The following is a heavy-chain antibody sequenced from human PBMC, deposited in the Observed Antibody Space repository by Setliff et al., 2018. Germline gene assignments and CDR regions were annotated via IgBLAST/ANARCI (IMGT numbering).Heavy chain of an antibody. CDR1: GYSFTSYW. J-gene: IGHJ3*02. CDR2: IYPGDSDT. D-gene: IGHD6-19*01. CDR3: ARQAVAGNDAFDI. V-gene: IGHV5-51*01. Sequence: LGESLKLSCKGSGYSFTSYWIGWVRRMPGKGLEWMGIIYPGDSDTRYSPSFQGQVTISADKSISTAYLQWSSLKASDTAMYYCARQAVAGNDAFDIWGQGTMVTVSS.